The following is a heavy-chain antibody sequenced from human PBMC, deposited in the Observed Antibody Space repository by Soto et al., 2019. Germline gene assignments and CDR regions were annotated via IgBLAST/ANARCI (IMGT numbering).Heavy chain of an antibody. D-gene: IGHD3-3*01. CDR1: GFSLSTSGVG. V-gene: IGHV2-5*02. CDR3: AHRRIGVSQWNYGDFDY. J-gene: IGHJ4*02. CDR2: IYWDDDK. Sequence: QITLKESSPTLVKPTQTLTLTCTFSGFSLSTSGVGVGWIRQPPGKALEGLVIIYWDDDKRYSPSLRSRLTISKDTSKNQVVLIMTNVDPEDTATYFCAHRRIGVSQWNYGDFDYWGQGILVTVSS.